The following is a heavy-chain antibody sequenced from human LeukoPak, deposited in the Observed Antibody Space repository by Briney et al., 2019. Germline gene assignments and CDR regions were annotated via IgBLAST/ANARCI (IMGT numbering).Heavy chain of an antibody. Sequence: SETLSLTCSVSVDSISPYYSICIPRPAGKTLKWIRRIYSSGTADYNPSVKSRVTISVDRSKNQLSLKLPSVTAADTAVYYCARSMEETTIFGVVIIHFDSWGQGTPVTVSS. V-gene: IGHV4-4*07. J-gene: IGHJ4*02. CDR3: ARSMEETTIFGVVIIHFDS. CDR2: IYSSGTA. D-gene: IGHD3-3*01. CDR1: VDSISPYY.